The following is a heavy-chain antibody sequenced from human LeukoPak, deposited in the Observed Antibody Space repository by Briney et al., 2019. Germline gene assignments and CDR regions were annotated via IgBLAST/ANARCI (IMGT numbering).Heavy chain of an antibody. J-gene: IGHJ4*02. CDR3: ARQGPYNRSADY. V-gene: IGHV4-59*08. Sequence: KSSETLSLTCTVSGDSISSYYWGRIRQPPGKGLEWIGYIYYSGSTNYTPSLKSRVTISIDTSKKQFSLRLRSVTAADTAVYYCARQGPYNRSADYWGQGTLVIVSS. CDR2: IYYSGST. CDR1: GDSISSYY. D-gene: IGHD3-10*01.